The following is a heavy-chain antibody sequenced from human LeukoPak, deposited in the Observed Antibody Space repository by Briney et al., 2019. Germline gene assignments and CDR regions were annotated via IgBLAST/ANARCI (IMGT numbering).Heavy chain of an antibody. V-gene: IGHV3-30*02. CDR3: AKDRVTAAGYYFDY. J-gene: IGHJ4*02. CDR1: GFTFSSYG. CDR2: IRYDGSNK. Sequence: GGSLRLSCAASGFTFSSYGMHWVRQAPGKGLEWVAFIRYDGSNKYYADSVKGRFTISRDNSKNTLYLQMNSLRAEDTAVYYCAKDRVTAAGYYFDYWGQGTLVTVSS. D-gene: IGHD6-13*01.